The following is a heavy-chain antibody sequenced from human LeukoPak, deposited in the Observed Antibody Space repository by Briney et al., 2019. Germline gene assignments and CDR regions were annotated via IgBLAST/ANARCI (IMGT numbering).Heavy chain of an antibody. CDR3: ARVGLFNLWFGEFYYFDY. J-gene: IGHJ4*02. D-gene: IGHD3-10*01. CDR1: GGTFSSYA. Sequence: SVKVSCQASGGTFSSYAIRWVRPAPGQGLEWMGGIIPIFGTANYAQKYQGRVTITADESTSTAYMELSSLRSEDTAVYYCARVGLFNLWFGEFYYFDYWGRGTLVTVSS. V-gene: IGHV1-69*13. CDR2: IIPIFGTA.